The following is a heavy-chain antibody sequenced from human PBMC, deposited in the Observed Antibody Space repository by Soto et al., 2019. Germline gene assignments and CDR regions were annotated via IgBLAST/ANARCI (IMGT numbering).Heavy chain of an antibody. V-gene: IGHV4-39*01. Sequence: SSETLSLTCTVSGDSISSGSYYWGWIRQPPGKGLEWIGSIYHSESTYYNPSLKSRVTISVDTSKNQFSLKLSSVTAADTAVYYCARRYGYSFDYWGQGTLVTVSS. CDR1: GDSISSGSYY. CDR2: IYHSEST. CDR3: ARRYGYSFDY. D-gene: IGHD1-1*01. J-gene: IGHJ4*02.